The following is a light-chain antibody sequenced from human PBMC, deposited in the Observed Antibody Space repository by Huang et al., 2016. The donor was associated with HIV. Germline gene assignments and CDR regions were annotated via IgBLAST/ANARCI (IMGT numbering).Light chain of an antibody. J-gene: IGKJ4*01. CDR1: QNVRNN. Sequence: EIKLTQSPATLSVSPGGRVTHSCRASQNVRNNLDWYQQKTGQAPRLLIYDTSTRDSSIPSRFSGSGSGAEFTITISGLQSEDFAIYYCQQYDKWPPGLTFGGGTKVEI. CDR2: DTS. CDR3: QQYDKWPPGLT. V-gene: IGKV3D-15*01.